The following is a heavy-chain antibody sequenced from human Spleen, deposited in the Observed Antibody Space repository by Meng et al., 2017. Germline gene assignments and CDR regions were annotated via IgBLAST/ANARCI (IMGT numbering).Heavy chain of an antibody. CDR1: GGSFSDYY. CDR2: INHSGST. J-gene: IGHJ4*02. D-gene: IGHD4-11*01. CDR3: ARGPTTMAHDFDY. V-gene: IGHV4-34*01. Sequence: QGQLKEWGGGLLKPSETLSLTCVVLGGSFSDYYWSWIRQPPGKGLEWIGEINHSGSTNYNPSLESRATISVDTSQNNLSLKLSSVTAADSAVYYCARGPTTMAHDFDYWGQGTLVTVSS.